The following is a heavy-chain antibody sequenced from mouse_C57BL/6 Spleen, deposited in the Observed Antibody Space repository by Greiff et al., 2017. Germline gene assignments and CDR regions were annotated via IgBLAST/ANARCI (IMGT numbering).Heavy chain of an antibody. V-gene: IGHV1-55*01. Sequence: QVQLQQPGAELVKPGASVKMSCKASGYTFTSYWITWVKQRPGQGLEWIGDIYPGSGSTNYNEKFKSKATLTVDTSSSTAYMQLSSLTSEDSAVYYGARGDYYGSRWYFDVWGTGTTVTVAS. D-gene: IGHD1-1*01. J-gene: IGHJ1*03. CDR2: IYPGSGST. CDR1: GYTFTSYW. CDR3: ARGDYYGSRWYFDV.